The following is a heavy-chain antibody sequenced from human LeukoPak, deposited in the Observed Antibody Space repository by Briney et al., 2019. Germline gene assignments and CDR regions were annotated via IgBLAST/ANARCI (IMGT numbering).Heavy chain of an antibody. D-gene: IGHD6-13*01. V-gene: IGHV3-30*04. CDR3: ARARIAAAVPNWFDP. CDR1: GFTFSSYA. CDR2: ISYDGSNK. J-gene: IGHJ5*02. Sequence: GGSLRLSCAASGFTFSSYAMHWVRQAPGKGLEWVAVISYDGSNKYYADSVKGRFTISRNNSKNTLYLQMNSLRAEDTAVYYCARARIAAAVPNWFDPWGQGTLVTVSS.